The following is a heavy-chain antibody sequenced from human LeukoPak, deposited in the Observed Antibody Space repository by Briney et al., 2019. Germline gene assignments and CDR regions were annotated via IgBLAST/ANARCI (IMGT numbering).Heavy chain of an antibody. V-gene: IGHV3-30-3*01. Sequence: PGRSLRLSCAASGFTFSSYAMHWVRQAPGKGLEWVAVISYDGSNKYYADSVKGRFTISRDNSKNTLYLQMNSLRAEDTAVYYCARDVFQGPVGMDVWGQGTTVTVSS. CDR3: ARDVFQGPVGMDV. CDR1: GFTFSSYA. D-gene: IGHD2-8*01. CDR2: ISYDGSNK. J-gene: IGHJ6*02.